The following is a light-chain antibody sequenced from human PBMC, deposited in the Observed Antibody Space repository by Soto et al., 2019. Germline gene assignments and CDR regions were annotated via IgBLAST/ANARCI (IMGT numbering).Light chain of an antibody. V-gene: IGKV3-11*01. J-gene: IGKJ5*01. CDR1: QSISTY. CDR3: TQSTCLPQP. CDR2: DAS. Sequence: VSQSPSTLSLSQGERATLSCGASQSISTYLAWYQQKPGQVPKLLSYDASSRASGIPARFSGSGSGTDFTLTISSLQPEDFARYCSTQSTCLPQPSGQ.